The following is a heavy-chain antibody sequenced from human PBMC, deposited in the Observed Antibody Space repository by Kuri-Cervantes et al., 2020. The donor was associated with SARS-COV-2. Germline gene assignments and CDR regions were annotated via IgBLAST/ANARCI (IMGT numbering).Heavy chain of an antibody. CDR3: ARGGYSSSWYSDY. CDR2: VSSSSSYI. D-gene: IGHD6-13*01. V-gene: IGHV3-21*01. CDR1: GFTFSSYW. J-gene: IGHJ4*02. Sequence: LSLTCAASGFTFSSYWMHWVRQAPGKGLEWVSSVSSSSSYIYYADSVKGRFTISKDNAKNSLYLQMNSLRAEDTAVYYCARGGYSSSWYSDYWGQGTLVTVSS.